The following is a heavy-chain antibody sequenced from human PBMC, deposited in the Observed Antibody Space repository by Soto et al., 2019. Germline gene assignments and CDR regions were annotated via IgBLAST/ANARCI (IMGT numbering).Heavy chain of an antibody. CDR1: GYTFTGYY. D-gene: IGHD3-22*01. J-gene: IGHJ3*02. V-gene: IGHV1-2*04. CDR2: INPNSGGT. Sequence: ASVKVSCKASGYTFTGYYMHWVRQAPGQGLEWMGWINPNSGGTNYAQKFQGWVTMTRDTSISTAYMELSRLRSDDTAVYYCAIFRAYDDRSGYQTGAFDICGQGTMVTVSS. CDR3: AIFRAYDDRSGYQTGAFDI.